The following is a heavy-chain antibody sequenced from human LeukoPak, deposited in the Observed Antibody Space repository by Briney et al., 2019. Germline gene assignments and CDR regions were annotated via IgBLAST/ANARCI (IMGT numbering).Heavy chain of an antibody. J-gene: IGHJ4*02. V-gene: IGHV1-2*02. CDR1: GYTFTGYY. Sequence: ASVKVSCKASGYTFTGYYMHWVRQAPGQGLEWMGWINPNSGGTNYAQKFQGRVTMTRDTSTSTVYMELSSLRSEDTAVYYCASGGYSGYDNDYWGQGTLVTVSS. CDR3: ASGGYSGYDNDY. CDR2: INPNSGGT. D-gene: IGHD5-12*01.